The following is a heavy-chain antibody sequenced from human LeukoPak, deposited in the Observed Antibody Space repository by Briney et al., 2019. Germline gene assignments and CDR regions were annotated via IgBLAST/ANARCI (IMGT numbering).Heavy chain of an antibody. CDR3: AKAITMIVVVSAFDI. J-gene: IGHJ3*02. D-gene: IGHD3-22*01. V-gene: IGHV3-23*01. CDR1: GFTFSSYW. CDR2: ISGSGGST. Sequence: GGSLRLSCAASGFTFSSYWMSRVRQAPGKGLEWVSAISGSGGSTYYADSVKGRFTISRDNSKNTLYLQMNSLRAEDTAVYYCAKAITMIVVVSAFDIWGQGTMVTVSS.